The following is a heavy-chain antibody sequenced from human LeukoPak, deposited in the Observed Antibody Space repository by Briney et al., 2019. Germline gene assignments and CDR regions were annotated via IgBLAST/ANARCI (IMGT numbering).Heavy chain of an antibody. CDR2: IRYDGSNK. V-gene: IGHV3-30*02. J-gene: IGHJ4*02. Sequence: GGSLRLSCAASGFTFSSYEMNWVRQAPGKGLEWVAFIRYDGSNKYYADSVKGRFTISRDNSKNTLYLQMNSLRAEDTAVYYCAKDSRIAAVDYWGQGTLVTVSS. CDR3: AKDSRIAAVDY. D-gene: IGHD6-13*01. CDR1: GFTFSSYE.